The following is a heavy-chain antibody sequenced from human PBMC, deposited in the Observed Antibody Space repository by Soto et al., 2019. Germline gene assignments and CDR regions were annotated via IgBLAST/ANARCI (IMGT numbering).Heavy chain of an antibody. V-gene: IGHV4-34*01. Sequence: QVQLQQWGAGLLKPSETLSLTCAVYGGSFSGYYWTWIRQPPGTGLEWIGEINHSGSTNYNPSLKXGVTISVDTSKNQFYLKLTSVTAADTAVYYCARDKITGLFDYWGQGTLVTVSS. CDR2: INHSGST. CDR1: GGSFSGYY. J-gene: IGHJ4*02. D-gene: IGHD2-8*02. CDR3: ARDKITGLFDY.